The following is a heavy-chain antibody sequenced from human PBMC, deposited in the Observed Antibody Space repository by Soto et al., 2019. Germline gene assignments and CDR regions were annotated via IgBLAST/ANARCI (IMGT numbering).Heavy chain of an antibody. CDR3: AATWVGGHQEHSNGYFYLDL. Sequence: SETLSLTCTVSGGSISSYYWGWIRQPPGKGLDWIGNTYYSGKAYYNPSLKSRVTISVDTSNNQFSLQLTSVTAADTAVYHCAATWVGGHQEHSNGYFYLDLWGQGTLVTVSS. J-gene: IGHJ4*02. D-gene: IGHD3-22*01. V-gene: IGHV4-39*01. CDR1: GGSISSYY. CDR2: TYYSGKA.